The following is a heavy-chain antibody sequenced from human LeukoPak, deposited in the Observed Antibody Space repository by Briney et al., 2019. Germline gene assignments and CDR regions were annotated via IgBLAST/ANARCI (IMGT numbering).Heavy chain of an antibody. Sequence: SETLSLTCTVSGGSISSYYWSWIRQPPGKGLEWIGYIYYSGSTNYNPSLKSRVTISVDTSKNQFSLKLSSVTAADTAVYYCAGRYCSGGSCYTTTHVNWFDPWGQGTLVTVSS. D-gene: IGHD2-15*01. V-gene: IGHV4-59*08. CDR2: IYYSGST. CDR3: AGRYCSGGSCYTTTHVNWFDP. J-gene: IGHJ5*02. CDR1: GGSISSYY.